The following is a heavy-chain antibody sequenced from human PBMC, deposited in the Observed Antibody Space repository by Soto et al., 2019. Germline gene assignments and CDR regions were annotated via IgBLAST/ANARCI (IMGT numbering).Heavy chain of an antibody. CDR3: ARVSRGYSSSFRYFDY. J-gene: IGHJ4*02. Sequence: SVKVSCKASGGTFSSYAISWVRQAPGQGLEWMGGIIPIFGTANYAQKFQGRVTITADESTSTAYMELSSLRSEDTAVYYCARVSRGYSSSFRYFDYWGQGTLVTVSS. D-gene: IGHD6-13*01. CDR2: IIPIFGTA. V-gene: IGHV1-69*13. CDR1: GGTFSSYA.